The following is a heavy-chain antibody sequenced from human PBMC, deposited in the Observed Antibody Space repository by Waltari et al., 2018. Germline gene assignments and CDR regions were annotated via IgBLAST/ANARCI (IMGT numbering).Heavy chain of an antibody. CDR2: INHSGRT. J-gene: IGHJ3*02. Sequence: QVQVQQWGAGLLKPSETLSLTCGVYGGSLSGYYWGWIRQTPGKGLEWIGEINHSGRTHYNPSLRSRVTISADTSKNRFSLNLRSVTVADTAVYYCARGINDFWSGDYTRDGFDIWGQGTVVSVSS. CDR1: GGSLSGYY. D-gene: IGHD3-3*01. CDR3: ARGINDFWSGDYTRDGFDI. V-gene: IGHV4-34*01.